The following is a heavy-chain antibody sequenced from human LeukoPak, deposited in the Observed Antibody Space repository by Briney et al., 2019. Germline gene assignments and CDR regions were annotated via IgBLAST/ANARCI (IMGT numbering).Heavy chain of an antibody. CDR1: GFTFSSYG. D-gene: IGHD3-10*01. Sequence: GGSLRLSCAASGFTFSSYGVHWVRQAPGKGLEWVAFIRYDGSNKYYADSVKGRFTISRDNAKNSLYLQMNSLRAEDTAVYYCARDYYGSGSSSVWFDPWGQGTLVAVSS. CDR2: IRYDGSNK. CDR3: ARDYYGSGSSSVWFDP. J-gene: IGHJ5*02. V-gene: IGHV3-30*02.